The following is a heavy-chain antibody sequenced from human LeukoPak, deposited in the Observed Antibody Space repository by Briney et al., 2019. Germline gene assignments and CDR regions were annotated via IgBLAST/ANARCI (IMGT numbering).Heavy chain of an antibody. CDR3: ARMGRSMQQLDY. CDR2: IYTSGST. D-gene: IGHD6-13*01. V-gene: IGHV4-4*07. CDR1: GGSISSYY. Sequence: SETLSLTCTVSGGSISSYYWSWIRQPAGKGLEWIGRIYTSGSTNYNPSLKSRVTISVDTSKNQFSLKLSSVTAADTAVYYCARMGRSMQQLDYWGQGTLVTVSS. J-gene: IGHJ4*02.